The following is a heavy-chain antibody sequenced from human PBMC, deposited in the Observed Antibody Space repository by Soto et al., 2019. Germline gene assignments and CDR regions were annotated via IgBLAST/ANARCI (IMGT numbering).Heavy chain of an antibody. V-gene: IGHV1-18*04. D-gene: IGHD2-2*01. J-gene: IGHJ4*02. CDR1: GYTFTSYG. CDR2: ISAYNGNI. Sequence: ASVEVTCKASGYTFTSYGISWVRQAPGQGLEWMGWISAYNGNINYAQKLQGRVTMTTDTSTSTAYMELSSLNSEDTALYYCAADINCRSATCFPYNFDRWGQGTLVTVSS. CDR3: AADINCRSATCFPYNFDR.